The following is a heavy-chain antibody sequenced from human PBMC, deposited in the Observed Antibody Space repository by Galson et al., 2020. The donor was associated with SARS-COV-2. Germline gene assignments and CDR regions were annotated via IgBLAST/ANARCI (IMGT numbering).Heavy chain of an antibody. Sequence: HGESLKISCKGSGYSFSTYWIGWVRQMPGKGLEWMGLIYPDDSDARYSPSFQGQVTISADKSLSTAYLQWSSLKASDTAIYYCARRLYSSTWRDGFDIWGQGTMVTVSS. V-gene: IGHV5-51*01. CDR3: ARRLYSSTWRDGFDI. D-gene: IGHD6-19*01. CDR2: IYPDDSDA. CDR1: GYSFSTYW. J-gene: IGHJ3*02.